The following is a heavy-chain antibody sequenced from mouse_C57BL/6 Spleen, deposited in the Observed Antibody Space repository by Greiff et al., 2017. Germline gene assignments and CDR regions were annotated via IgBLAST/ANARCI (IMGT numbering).Heavy chain of an antibody. V-gene: IGHV6-3*01. CDR3: TASFYAMDY. CDR1: GFTFSNYW. J-gene: IGHJ4*01. CDR2: IRLKSDNYAT. Sequence: EVQWVESGGGLVQPGGSMKLSCVASGFTFSNYWMNWVRQSPEKGLEWVAQIRLKSDNYATHYAESVKGRFTISRDDSKSSVYLQMNNLRAEDTGIYYCTASFYAMDYWGQGTSVTVSS.